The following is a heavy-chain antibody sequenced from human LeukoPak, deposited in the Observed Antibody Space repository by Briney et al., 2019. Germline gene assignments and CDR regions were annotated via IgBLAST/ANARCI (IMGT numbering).Heavy chain of an antibody. CDR1: GYTFTSYG. Sequence: ASVKVSCKASGYTFTSYGISWARQAPGQGLEWMGWISAYNGNTNYAQKLQGRVTMTTDTSTSTAYMELRSLRSDDTAVYYCARDGAWFGELFYYFDYWGQGTLVTVSS. V-gene: IGHV1-18*01. CDR3: ARDGAWFGELFYYFDY. CDR2: ISAYNGNT. D-gene: IGHD3-10*01. J-gene: IGHJ4*02.